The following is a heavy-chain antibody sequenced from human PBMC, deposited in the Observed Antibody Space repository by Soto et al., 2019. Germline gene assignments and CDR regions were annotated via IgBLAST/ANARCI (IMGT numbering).Heavy chain of an antibody. CDR1: GFTFSSYA. CDR2: ISYDGSNK. Sequence: PGGSLRLSCAASGFTFSSYAMHWVRQAPGKGLEWVAVISYDGSNKYYADSVKGRFTISRDNSKNTLYLQMNSLRAEGTAVYYCARDRLDIVVVPAAPGETNWFDPWGQGTLVTVSS. V-gene: IGHV3-30-3*01. J-gene: IGHJ5*02. CDR3: ARDRLDIVVVPAAPGETNWFDP. D-gene: IGHD2-2*03.